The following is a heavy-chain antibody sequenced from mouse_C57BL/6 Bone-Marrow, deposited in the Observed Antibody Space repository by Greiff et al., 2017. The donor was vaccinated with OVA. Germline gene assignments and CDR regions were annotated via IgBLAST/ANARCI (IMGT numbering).Heavy chain of an antibody. J-gene: IGHJ3*01. V-gene: IGHV5-6*01. CDR1: GFTFSSYG. CDR2: ISSGGGYT. CDR3: ERQGGGTGAGAY. Sequence: EVMLVESGGDLVKPGGSLKLSCAASGFTFSSYGMYWVRQTPDKRLEWVATISSGGGYTYSPDSVKGRFTISRDNAKNTLYLQMSSLESEDTAMYYCERQGGGTGAGAYWGQGTLVTVSA. D-gene: IGHD3-3*01.